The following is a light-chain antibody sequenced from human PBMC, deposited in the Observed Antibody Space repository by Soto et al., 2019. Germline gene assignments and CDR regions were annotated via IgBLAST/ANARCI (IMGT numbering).Light chain of an antibody. V-gene: IGLV1-40*01. Sequence: QLVLTQPPSVSGAPGQRVTISCTGSSSNIGAGYDVHWYQQLPGTAPKFLIYGNSNRPSGVPDRFSGSKSGTSASLAITGLQAEDEADYYCQSYDSSLSGHVVFGGGTKLTVL. CDR3: QSYDSSLSGHVV. CDR1: SSNIGAGYD. J-gene: IGLJ2*01. CDR2: GNS.